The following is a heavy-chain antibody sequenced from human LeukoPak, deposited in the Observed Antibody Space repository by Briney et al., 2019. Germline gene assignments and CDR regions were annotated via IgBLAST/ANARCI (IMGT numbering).Heavy chain of an antibody. J-gene: IGHJ6*02. D-gene: IGHD6-13*01. V-gene: IGHV3-30*18. CDR2: ISYDGNNK. CDR1: GFTFSSYW. CDR3: AKRMGPTIAAADADV. Sequence: PGGSLRLSCAASGFTFSSYWMSWVRQAPGKGLEWVAVISYDGNNKNYADSVKGRFTISRDNSKNTLYLQMNSLRAEDTAVYYCAKRMGPTIAAADADVWGQGTTVTV.